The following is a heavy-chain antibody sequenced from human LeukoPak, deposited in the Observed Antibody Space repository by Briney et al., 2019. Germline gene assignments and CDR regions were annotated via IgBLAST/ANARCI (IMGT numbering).Heavy chain of an antibody. J-gene: IGHJ4*02. V-gene: IGHV3-74*01. CDR2: IKSDGSST. Sequence: GGSLRLSCAASGFTFSSYWMHWVRQAPGKGLVWVSRIKSDGSSTNYADSVKGRFTISRDNAKNTLYLQMNSLRAEDTAVYYCAKGPHSSGWYYFDYWGQGTLVTVSS. CDR3: AKGPHSSGWYYFDY. CDR1: GFTFSSYW. D-gene: IGHD6-19*01.